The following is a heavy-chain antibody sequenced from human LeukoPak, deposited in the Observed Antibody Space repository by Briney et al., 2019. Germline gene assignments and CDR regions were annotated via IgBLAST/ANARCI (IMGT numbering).Heavy chain of an antibody. Sequence: VRQAPGKGLEWVANINQVGSEKYYVDSVKGRFTISRDNAKNSLYLQMNSLRAEDTAVYYCAREYFYGSGSYYNGYWGQGALVTVSS. CDR2: INQVGSEK. J-gene: IGHJ4*02. CDR3: AREYFYGSGSYYNGY. D-gene: IGHD3-10*01. V-gene: IGHV3-7*04.